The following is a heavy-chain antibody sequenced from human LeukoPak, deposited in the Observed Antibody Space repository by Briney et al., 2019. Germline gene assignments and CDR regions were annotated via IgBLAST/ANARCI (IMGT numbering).Heavy chain of an antibody. CDR2: ISAYNGNT. J-gene: IGHJ6*02. CDR3: AKTLRDYGSGSYYPYYYYGMDV. V-gene: IGHV1-18*01. Sequence: GASVKVSCTASGYTFTSYGISWVRQAPGQGLEWMGWISAYNGNTNYAQKLQGRVTMTTDTSTSTAYMELRSLRSDDTAVYYCAKTLRDYGSGSYYPYYYYGMDVWGQGTTVTVSS. D-gene: IGHD3-10*01. CDR1: GYTFTSYG.